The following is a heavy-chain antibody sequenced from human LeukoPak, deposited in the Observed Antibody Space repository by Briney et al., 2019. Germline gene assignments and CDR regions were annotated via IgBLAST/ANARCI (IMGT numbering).Heavy chain of an antibody. D-gene: IGHD6-19*01. J-gene: IGHJ4*02. Sequence: GVSVRLLCGAWGLTFRSYAMRWASRARGKGLEWVSDISGSGGNTYYGDSGKGRSSISRDNSKNTLFLQMNSLRAEGTGVYVCVSQRGHRVAVAGSIDNWGQGTLISVSP. CDR2: ISGSGGNT. CDR3: VSQRGHRVAVAGSIDN. V-gene: IGHV3-23*01. CDR1: GLTFRSYA.